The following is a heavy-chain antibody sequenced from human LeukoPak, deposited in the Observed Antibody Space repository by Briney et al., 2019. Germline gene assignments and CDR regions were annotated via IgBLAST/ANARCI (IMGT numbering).Heavy chain of an antibody. D-gene: IGHD3-22*01. J-gene: IGHJ6*03. CDR3: ARDVDYYDRSGYFYPRYYYMDV. Sequence: VASVKVSCKASGYTFTGYYLHWVRQAPGQGLEWMGWIKPNSGGTNYAQKFQGRVTMTRDTPINTAYMELSRLRSDDTAVYYCARDVDYYDRSGYFYPRYYYMDVWGTGTTVTISS. V-gene: IGHV1-2*02. CDR1: GYTFTGYY. CDR2: IKPNSGGT.